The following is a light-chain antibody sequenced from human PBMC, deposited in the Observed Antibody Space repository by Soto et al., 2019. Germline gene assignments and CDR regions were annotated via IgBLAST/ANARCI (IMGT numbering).Light chain of an antibody. CDR2: DAS. J-gene: IGKJ3*01. V-gene: IGKV3-11*01. CDR3: QQRSNWIFT. Sequence: EIVLTQSPATLSLSPGERATLSCRAGQSVSTFLAWYQQKPGQAPRLLIYDASNRATGIPARFSGSGSGTDFTLTISSLEREDFAVYYCQQRSNWIFTFGPGTKVDMK. CDR1: QSVSTF.